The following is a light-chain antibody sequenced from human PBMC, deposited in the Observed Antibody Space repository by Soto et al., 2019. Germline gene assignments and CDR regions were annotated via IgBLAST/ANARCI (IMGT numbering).Light chain of an antibody. CDR3: QQYDRYPRT. J-gene: IGKJ1*01. V-gene: IGKV1D-16*01. Sequence: DIQMTQFPSSVSASVGDRLNITCRASQGISTWLAWYQQKPERAPKSLIYGASRLQSGVPPRFSGSGSETDFTLTISGLQPEDFATYYCQQYDRYPRTFGQGTKVEIK. CDR1: QGISTW. CDR2: GAS.